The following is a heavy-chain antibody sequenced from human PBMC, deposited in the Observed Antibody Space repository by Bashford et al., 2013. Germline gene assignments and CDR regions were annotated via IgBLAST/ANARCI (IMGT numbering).Heavy chain of an antibody. J-gene: IGHJ4*02. CDR3: ARVDRYCSGGSCYAT. V-gene: IGHV1-2*02. D-gene: IGHD2-15*01. CDR1: GYTFTGDY. Sequence: VASVKVSCKASGYTFTGDYIHWVRQAPGQGPEWMGWINPNSGDTSYTQNFLGRVTMTRDTSTSTAYMELSSLRSDDTAVYYCARVDRYCSGGSCYATWGQGTLVHRL. CDR2: INPNSGDT.